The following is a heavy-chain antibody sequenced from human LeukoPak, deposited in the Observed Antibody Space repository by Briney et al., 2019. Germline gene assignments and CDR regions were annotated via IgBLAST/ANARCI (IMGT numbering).Heavy chain of an antibody. CDR1: GFTFSNYE. CDR3: ARANYYDITNFDF. V-gene: IGHV3-48*03. CDR2: MSSSGSAI. D-gene: IGHD3-22*01. Sequence: PWGSLRLSCAASGFTFSNYEMNWVRQAPGKGLEWVSYMSSSGSAIYYADSVKGRFTISRDNAKNSLNLQMKSLRAENTAVYYCARANYYDITNFDFWGQGALVTVSS. J-gene: IGHJ4*02.